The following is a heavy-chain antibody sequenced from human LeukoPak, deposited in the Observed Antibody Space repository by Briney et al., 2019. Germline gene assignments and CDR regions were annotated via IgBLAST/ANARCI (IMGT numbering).Heavy chain of an antibody. D-gene: IGHD6-13*01. Sequence: SETLSLTCTVSGGSISSYYWAWIRQPPGKGLECIGYIYTSENTNYNPSLKSRVTISVDTSKNQFSLKLSSVIAADTAVYYCARQWYSSSWFDSWGQGTLVTVSS. V-gene: IGHV4-4*09. J-gene: IGHJ5*01. CDR2: IYTSENT. CDR3: ARQWYSSSWFDS. CDR1: GGSISSYY.